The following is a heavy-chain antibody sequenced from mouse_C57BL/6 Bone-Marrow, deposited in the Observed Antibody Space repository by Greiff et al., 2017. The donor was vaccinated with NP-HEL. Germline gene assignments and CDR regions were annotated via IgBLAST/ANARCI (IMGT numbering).Heavy chain of an antibody. Sequence: EVMLVESGGGLVQPGGSLKLSCAASGFTFSDYGMAWVRQAPRKGPEWVAFISNLAYSIYYADTVTGRFPISRENAKNTLYLELSSLRSEDTAMYYCARRGRRGDDYAMDDWGQGTSVTVSS. J-gene: IGHJ4*01. CDR2: ISNLAYSI. V-gene: IGHV5-15*04. CDR1: GFTFSDYG. CDR3: ARRGRRGDDYAMDD.